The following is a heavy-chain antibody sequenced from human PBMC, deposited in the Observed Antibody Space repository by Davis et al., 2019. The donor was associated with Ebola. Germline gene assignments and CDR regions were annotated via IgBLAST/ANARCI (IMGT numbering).Heavy chain of an antibody. V-gene: IGHV3-23*01. D-gene: IGHD3/OR15-3a*01. Sequence: PGGSLRLSCAASGLIFSNHGMTWVRQAPGKGLEWVSVIRGSGETTIYADSVKGRFTISRDNSKKVLYLQMSSLRVDDTAVYYCAKGGWTTWFDPWGQGTLVTVSS. CDR2: IRGSGETT. CDR3: AKGGWTTWFDP. J-gene: IGHJ5*02. CDR1: GLIFSNHG.